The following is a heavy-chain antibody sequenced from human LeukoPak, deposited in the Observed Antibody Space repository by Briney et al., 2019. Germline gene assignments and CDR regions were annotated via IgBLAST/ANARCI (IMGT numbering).Heavy chain of an antibody. J-gene: IGHJ3*02. V-gene: IGHV4-59*08. CDR2: VYNSRST. CDR3: ARRNVLTEGEAFDI. D-gene: IGHD3-16*01. CDR1: GGSISNYY. Sequence: SETLSLTCTVSGGSISNYYWTWIRQPPGKGLEWIGFVYNSRSTNYNPSLKSRVTISVDTSKNQFSLKLDSVTAADTAVYYCARRNVLTEGEAFDIWGRGTMVTVSS.